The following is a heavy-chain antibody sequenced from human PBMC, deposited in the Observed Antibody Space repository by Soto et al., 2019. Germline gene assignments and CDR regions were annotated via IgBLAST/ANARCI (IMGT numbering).Heavy chain of an antibody. D-gene: IGHD3-10*01. V-gene: IGHV2-5*02. Sequence: QITLKESGPTLVKPTQTLMLTCTFSGFSLSTTGVGVDWIRQPPGKALEWLAISYWEDEKRYSPSLKTRLTVAKDTSKNQVVLTMTNVDPVDTATYYCAHRAYFDSGKQFDYWGQGTLVSVSS. J-gene: IGHJ4*02. CDR3: AHRAYFDSGKQFDY. CDR2: SYWEDEK. CDR1: GFSLSTTGVG.